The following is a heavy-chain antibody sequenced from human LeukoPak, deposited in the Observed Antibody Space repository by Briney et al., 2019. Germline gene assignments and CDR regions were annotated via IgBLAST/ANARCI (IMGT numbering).Heavy chain of an antibody. CDR1: GFTFRSYS. J-gene: IGHJ6*02. V-gene: IGHV3-21*01. Sequence: GGSLRLSCAASGFTFRSYSMNWVRQAPGKGPEWVSSISSSSNYIYYADSVKGRFTIFRDNAKNSLYLQMNSLRAEDTALYYCARDLYRTHYYGMDVWGQGTTVTVSS. CDR2: ISSSSNYI. D-gene: IGHD1-14*01. CDR3: ARDLYRTHYYGMDV.